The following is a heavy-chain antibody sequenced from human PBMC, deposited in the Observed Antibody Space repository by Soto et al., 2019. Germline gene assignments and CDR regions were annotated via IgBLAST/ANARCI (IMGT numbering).Heavy chain of an antibody. CDR2: IYYTGDT. CDR3: VRGGRYYMQETYYFDY. V-gene: IGHV4-39*01. CDR1: GGSISSSGYY. Sequence: QLQLQESGPGLVKPSETLSLTCTVSGGSISSSGYYWGWIRQPPGKGPEWIGSIYYTGDTYFYPSLRSRVTISVDTSKNQFSLKLSSVTAADTAMYYCVRGGRYYMQETYYFDYWGQGTLVTVSS. J-gene: IGHJ4*02. D-gene: IGHD3-10*01.